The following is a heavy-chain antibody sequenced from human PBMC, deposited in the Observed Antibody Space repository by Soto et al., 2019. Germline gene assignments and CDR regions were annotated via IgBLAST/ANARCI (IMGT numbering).Heavy chain of an antibody. CDR3: ARLPDYYDSRGYDVDDYYYGMAV. CDR2: IYYSGST. Sequence: SETLSLTCTVSGGSISSSSYYWGWIRQPPGKGLEWIGSIYYSGSTYYNPSLKSRVTISVGTSKNQFSLKLSSVTAADTAVYYCARLPDYYDSRGYDVDDYYYGMAVWGQGTTVTVAS. V-gene: IGHV4-39*01. J-gene: IGHJ6*02. D-gene: IGHD3-22*01. CDR1: GGSISSSSYY.